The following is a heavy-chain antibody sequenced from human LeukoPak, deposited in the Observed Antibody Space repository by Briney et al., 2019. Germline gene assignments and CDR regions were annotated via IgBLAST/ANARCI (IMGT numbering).Heavy chain of an antibody. J-gene: IGHJ4*02. V-gene: IGHV3-30*03. Sequence: GGSLRLSCAASGFTVSSNHMSWVRQAPGKGLEWVAVISYDGSNKYYADSVKGRFTISRDNSKNTLYLQMNSLRAEDTAVYYCASYYYGSGRGVYWGQGTLVTVSS. D-gene: IGHD3-10*01. CDR3: ASYYYGSGRGVY. CDR2: ISYDGSNK. CDR1: GFTVSSNH.